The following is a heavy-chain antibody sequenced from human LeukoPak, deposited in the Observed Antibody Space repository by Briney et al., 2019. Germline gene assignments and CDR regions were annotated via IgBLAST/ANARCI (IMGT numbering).Heavy chain of an antibody. V-gene: IGHV4-59*01. Sequence: MPSETLSLTCAVYGGSFSDYYWSWIRQPPGKGLEWIGYIYYSGSTNYNPSLKSRVTISVDTSKNQFSLKLSSVTAADTAVYYCARGGGWSDYYYYMDVWGKGTTVTISS. CDR1: GGSFSDYY. D-gene: IGHD6-19*01. CDR3: ARGGGWSDYYYYMDV. J-gene: IGHJ6*03. CDR2: IYYSGST.